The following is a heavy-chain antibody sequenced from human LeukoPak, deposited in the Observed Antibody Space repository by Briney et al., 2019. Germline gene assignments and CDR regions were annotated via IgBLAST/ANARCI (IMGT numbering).Heavy chain of an antibody. V-gene: IGHV2-70*04. CDR1: GFSLSTSGMR. D-gene: IGHD2-21*02. CDR2: TDWDDDK. J-gene: IGHJ4*02. CDR3: ARTPYCGGDCYVDY. Sequence: SGPTLVNPTQTLTLTCTFSGFSLSTSGMRVSWIRQPPGKALEWLARTDWDDDKFYSTSLKTRLTISKDTSKNQVVLTMTNMDPVDTATYYCARTPYCGGDCYVDYWGQGTLVTVSS.